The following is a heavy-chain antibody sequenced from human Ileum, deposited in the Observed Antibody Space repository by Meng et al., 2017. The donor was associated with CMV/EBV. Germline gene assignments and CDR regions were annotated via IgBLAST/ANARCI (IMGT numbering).Heavy chain of an antibody. J-gene: IGHJ5*02. D-gene: IGHD6-19*01. CDR3: ARDFNSLAVTAANWFDP. V-gene: IGHV1-2*02. CDR2: INPNSGVT. CDR1: GYIFTGYY. Sequence: QIPLAQSAPAWKKPGASLKVSCKSSGYIFTGYYMHWVRQAPGQSPEWMGWINPNSGVTNYPQKFEDRVTMTRDTSFSTAYMELSRLTSDDTAVYYCARDFNSLAVTAANWFDPWGQGTLVTVSS.